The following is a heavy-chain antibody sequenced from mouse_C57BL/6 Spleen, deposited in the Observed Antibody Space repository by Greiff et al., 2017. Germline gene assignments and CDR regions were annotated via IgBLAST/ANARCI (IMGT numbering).Heavy chain of an antibody. J-gene: IGHJ1*03. Sequence: VQLQQSGPELVKPGASVKISCKASGYAFSSSWMNWVKQRPGKGLEWIGRIYPGDGDTNYNGKFKGKATLTADKSSSTAYMQLSSLTSEDSAVYFCASIPYFDVWGTGTTVTVSS. CDR2: IYPGDGDT. V-gene: IGHV1-82*01. CDR3: ASIPYFDV. CDR1: GYAFSSSW.